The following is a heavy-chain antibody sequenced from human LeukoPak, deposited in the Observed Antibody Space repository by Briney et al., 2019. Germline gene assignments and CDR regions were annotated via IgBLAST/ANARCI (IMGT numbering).Heavy chain of an antibody. V-gene: IGHV3-30*18. J-gene: IGHJ6*03. D-gene: IGHD5-18*01. CDR3: AKDPQLWLRNGPYYMDV. CDR2: ISYDGSNK. CDR1: GFTFSSYG. Sequence: PGGSLRLSCAASGFTFSSYGMHWVRQAPGKGLEWVAVISYDGSNKYYADSVKGRFTISRDNSKNTLYLQMNSLRAEDTAVYYCAKDPQLWLRNGPYYMDVWGKGTTVTVSS.